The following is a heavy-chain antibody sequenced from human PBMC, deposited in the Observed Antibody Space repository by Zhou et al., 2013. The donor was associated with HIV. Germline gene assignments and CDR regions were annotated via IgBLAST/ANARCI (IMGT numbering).Heavy chain of an antibody. Sequence: QVQLVQSGAEVKKPGSSVKVSCKASGGTFSSYAISWVRQAPGQGLEWMGRIIPILGIANYAQKFQGRVTITADKSTSTAYMELSSLRSEDTAVYYCARGARESTLLLFSKSLPYYFDYWGQGTLVTVSS. CDR2: IIPILGIA. D-gene: IGHD2-15*01. CDR1: GGTFSSYA. J-gene: IGHJ4*02. CDR3: ARGARESTLLLFSKSLPYYFDY. V-gene: IGHV1-69*04.